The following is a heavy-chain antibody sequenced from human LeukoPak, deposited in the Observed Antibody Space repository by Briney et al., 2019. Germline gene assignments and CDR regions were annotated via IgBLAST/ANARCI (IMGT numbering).Heavy chain of an antibody. CDR1: GGSISSGTYY. Sequence: SETLSLTCTVSGGSISSGTYYWGWIRQPPGKGLEWIGSIYYSGSTYYNPSLKSRVTVSVDTSKNQFSLKLSSVTAADTAVYYCARQLLWFGELKAYFDYWGQGTLVTVSS. CDR2: IYYSGST. J-gene: IGHJ4*02. D-gene: IGHD3-10*01. V-gene: IGHV4-39*01. CDR3: ARQLLWFGELKAYFDY.